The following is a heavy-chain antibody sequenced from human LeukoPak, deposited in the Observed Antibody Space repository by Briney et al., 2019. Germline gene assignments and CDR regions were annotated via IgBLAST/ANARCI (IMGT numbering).Heavy chain of an antibody. J-gene: IGHJ3*02. CDR2: INSDGSST. Sequence: GGSLRLSCAASGFTFSSYWMHWVRQAPGKGLVWVSRINSDGSSTSYADSVKGRFTISRDNAKNTLYLQMNSLRAEDTAVYYCLRRGGYPQRGDYAFDIWGQGTMVTVSS. D-gene: IGHD3-16*01. CDR1: GFTFSSYW. CDR3: LRRGGYPQRGDYAFDI. V-gene: IGHV3-74*01.